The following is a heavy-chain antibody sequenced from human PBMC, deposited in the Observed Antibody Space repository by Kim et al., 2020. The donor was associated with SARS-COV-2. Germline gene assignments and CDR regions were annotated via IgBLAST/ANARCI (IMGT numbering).Heavy chain of an antibody. CDR1: GFTFSSYA. CDR2: ISYDGSNK. V-gene: IGHV3-30*04. J-gene: IGHJ6*02. D-gene: IGHD3-10*01. Sequence: GGSLRLSCAASGFTFSSYAMHWVRQAPGKGLEWVAVISYDGSNKYYADSVKGRFTISRDNSKNTLYLQMNSLRAEDTAVYYCARDLMVDEFGELLFYYYGMDVWGQGTTVTVSS. CDR3: ARDLMVDEFGELLFYYYGMDV.